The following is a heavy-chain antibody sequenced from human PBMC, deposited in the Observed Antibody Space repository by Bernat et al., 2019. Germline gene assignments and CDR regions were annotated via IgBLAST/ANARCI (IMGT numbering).Heavy chain of an antibody. CDR1: GGSISSGGYY. Sequence: QVQLQESGPGLVKPSQTLSLTCTVSGGSISSGGYYWSWIRQHPGKGLEWIGYIYYSGSTYYNPSLKSRVTTSVDTSKNQFSLKLSSVTAAETAVYYCARLRWLQYHYFDYWGQGTLVTVSS. D-gene: IGHD5-24*01. J-gene: IGHJ4*02. CDR3: ARLRWLQYHYFDY. V-gene: IGHV4-31*03. CDR2: IYYSGST.